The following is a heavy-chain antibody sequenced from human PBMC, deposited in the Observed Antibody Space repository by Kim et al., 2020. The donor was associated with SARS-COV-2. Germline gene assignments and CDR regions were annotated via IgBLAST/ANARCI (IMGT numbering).Heavy chain of an antibody. V-gene: IGHV3-23*01. CDR3: AKDPYTRGWYRAGDS. D-gene: IGHD6-19*01. Sequence: GGSLRLSCAASGFTFSNFAMSWVRQAPGKGLQWVSGISGRGGGSTSYADSVKGRCTISRDNYKNTLYLQMNSLIGEDTAIYYCAKDPYTRGWYRAGDSWGQGSLVTVSS. CDR1: GFTFSNFA. CDR2: ISGRGGGST. J-gene: IGHJ4*02.